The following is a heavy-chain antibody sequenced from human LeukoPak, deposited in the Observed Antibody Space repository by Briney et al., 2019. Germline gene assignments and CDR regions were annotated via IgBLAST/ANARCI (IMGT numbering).Heavy chain of an antibody. J-gene: IGHJ6*02. CDR3: IRSMDV. CDR1: GFTFSNYW. Sequence: PGRSLRLSCAASGFTFSNYWMNWVRQAPGKGLEWVANIKQDGSEKYYVDSVKGRFTISRDNAQNSLYLQMNSLRAEDTAVYYCIRSMDVWGQGTTVTVSS. D-gene: IGHD3-3*02. CDR2: IKQDGSEK. V-gene: IGHV3-7*01.